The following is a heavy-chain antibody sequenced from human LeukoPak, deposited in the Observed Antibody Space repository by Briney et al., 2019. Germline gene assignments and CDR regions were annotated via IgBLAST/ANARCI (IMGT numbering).Heavy chain of an antibody. CDR1: GDSVSSNSAA. J-gene: IGHJ3*02. D-gene: IGHD5-24*01. CDR3: ARGGQGDGYSADEAFDI. CDR2: TYYRSKWYN. Sequence: PSQTLSLTCAISGDSVSSNSAAWNWIRQSPSTGLEWLGRTYYRSKWYNDYAGSVKSRITINPDTSKNQLSLQVNSVTPEDTAVYYCARGGQGDGYSADEAFDIWGQGTMVTVSS. V-gene: IGHV6-1*01.